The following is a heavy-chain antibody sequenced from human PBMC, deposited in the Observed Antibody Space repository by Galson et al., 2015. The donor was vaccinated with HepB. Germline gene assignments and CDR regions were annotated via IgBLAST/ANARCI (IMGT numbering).Heavy chain of an antibody. CDR1: GYTFTGYY. D-gene: IGHD2-2*01. Sequence: SVKVSCKASGYTFTGYYMHWVRQAPGQGLEWMGWINPNSGGTNYAQKFQGRVTMTRDTSISTAYMELSRLRSDDTAVYYCARDGVVPAAIYWYFDLWGRGTLVTVSS. CDR2: INPNSGGT. V-gene: IGHV1-2*02. CDR3: ARDGVVPAAIYWYFDL. J-gene: IGHJ2*01.